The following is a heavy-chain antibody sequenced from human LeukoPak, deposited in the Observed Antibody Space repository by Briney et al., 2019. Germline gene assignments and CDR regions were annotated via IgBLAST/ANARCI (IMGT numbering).Heavy chain of an antibody. CDR2: INHSGST. Sequence: SSETLSLTCAVYGGSFSGYYWSWIRQPPGKGLEWVGEINHSGSTNYNPSLKSRVTISGDTSKNQFSLKLSSVTAADTAVYFCARVGYSYVINDWSRTGLGAYPTKYYYHMDVWGKGTTVTVSS. J-gene: IGHJ6*03. V-gene: IGHV4-34*01. CDR3: ARVGYSYVINDWSRTGLGAYPTKYYYHMDV. D-gene: IGHD5-18*01. CDR1: GGSFSGYY.